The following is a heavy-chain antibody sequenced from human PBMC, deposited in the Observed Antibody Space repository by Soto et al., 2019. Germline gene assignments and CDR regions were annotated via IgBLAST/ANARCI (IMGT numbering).Heavy chain of an antibody. D-gene: IGHD4-17*01. CDR1: GFTFSSYG. CDR2: ISYDGSNK. J-gene: IGHJ4*02. Sequence: SCAASGFTFSSYGMHWVRQAPGKGLEWVAVISYDGSNKYYADSVKGRFTISRDNSKNTLYLQMNSLRAEDTAVYYCAKDDYGDYTFDYWGQGTLVTVSS. CDR3: AKDDYGDYTFDY. V-gene: IGHV3-30*18.